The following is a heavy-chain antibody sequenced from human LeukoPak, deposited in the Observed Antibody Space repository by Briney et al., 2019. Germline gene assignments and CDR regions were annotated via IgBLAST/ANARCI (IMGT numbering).Heavy chain of an antibody. CDR3: ARDQYDSSLIDY. V-gene: IGHV1-2*02. J-gene: IGHJ4*02. D-gene: IGHD3-22*01. CDR1: GHTFTGYY. CDR2: INPNSGGT. Sequence: ASVKVSCKTSGHTFTGYYIHWVRQAPGQGLEWMGWINPNSGGTNYAQKFQGRVTMTRDTSINTASMELSRLRSDDTAVYYCARDQYDSSLIDYWGQGTLVTVS.